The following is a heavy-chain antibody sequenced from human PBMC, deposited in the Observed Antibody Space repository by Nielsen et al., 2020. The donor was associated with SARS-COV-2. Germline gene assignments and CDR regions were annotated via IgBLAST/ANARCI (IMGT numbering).Heavy chain of an antibody. CDR2: ISSSSSYT. CDR1: GFTFSDYY. V-gene: IGHV3-11*05. CDR3: ARDKTEQWLVPSYYYYGMDV. Sequence: GGSLRLSCAASGFTFSDYYMSWIRQAPGKGLEWVSYISSSSSYTNYADSVKGRFTISRDNAKNSLYLQMNSLRAEDTAVYYCARDKTEQWLVPSYYYYGMDVWGQGTTVTVSS. D-gene: IGHD6-19*01. J-gene: IGHJ6*02.